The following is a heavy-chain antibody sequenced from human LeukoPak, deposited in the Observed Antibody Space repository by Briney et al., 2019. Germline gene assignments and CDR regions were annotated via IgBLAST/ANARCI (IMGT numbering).Heavy chain of an antibody. CDR2: IYYSGST. Sequence: SETLSLTCTVSGGSISSYYWSWIRQPPGKGLEWIGYIYYSGSTNYNPSLKSRVTISVDTSKNQFSLKLSSVTAADTAVYYCARHRGFTYVAEYYFDLWGRGSLVTVSS. CDR1: GGSISSYY. V-gene: IGHV4-59*01. D-gene: IGHD5-18*01. CDR3: ARHRGFTYVAEYYFDL. J-gene: IGHJ2*01.